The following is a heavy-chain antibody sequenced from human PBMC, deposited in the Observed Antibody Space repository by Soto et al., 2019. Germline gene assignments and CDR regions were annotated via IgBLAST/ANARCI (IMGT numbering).Heavy chain of an antibody. CDR1: GFTFSSYD. CDR2: IGSAGDT. J-gene: IGHJ3*02. D-gene: IGHD3-10*01. CDR3: ARGITMVRGVIIDAFDI. Sequence: EVQLVESGGGLVQPGGSLRLSCAASGFTFSSYDMHWVRQATGKGLEWVSAIGSAGDTYYPGSVKGRFTISRENAKNSLYLQMNSLRAGDTAVYYCARGITMVRGVIIDAFDIWDQGTMVTVSS. V-gene: IGHV3-13*04.